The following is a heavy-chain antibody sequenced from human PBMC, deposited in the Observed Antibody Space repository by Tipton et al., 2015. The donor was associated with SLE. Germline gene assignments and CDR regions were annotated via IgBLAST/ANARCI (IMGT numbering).Heavy chain of an antibody. Sequence: AGLVKPSETLSLTCAVYGGSFTDFYWTWIRQPPGKGLEWIGEISHSGSTNYNPSLKSRVTISLDTSENQFSLKLSSVTAADTAVYYCARHVYVGLGAAGDLWGQGTLVTVSS. CDR2: ISHSGST. V-gene: IGHV4-34*01. CDR1: GGSFTDFY. CDR3: ARHVYVGLGAAGDL. J-gene: IGHJ5*02. D-gene: IGHD6-13*01.